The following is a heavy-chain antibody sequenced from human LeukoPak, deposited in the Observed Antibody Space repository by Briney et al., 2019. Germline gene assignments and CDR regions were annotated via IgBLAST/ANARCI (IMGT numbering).Heavy chain of an antibody. D-gene: IGHD3-10*01. CDR2: IYSGGST. V-gene: IGHV3-66*01. J-gene: IGHJ4*02. Sequence: GGSLRLSCAASGFTFSDHYMDWVRQAPGKGLEWVSVIYSGGSTYYADSVKGRFTISRDNSKNTLYLQMNSLRAEDTAVYYCARDEHLGYNDYWGQGTLVTVSS. CDR1: GFTFSDHY. CDR3: ARDEHLGYNDY.